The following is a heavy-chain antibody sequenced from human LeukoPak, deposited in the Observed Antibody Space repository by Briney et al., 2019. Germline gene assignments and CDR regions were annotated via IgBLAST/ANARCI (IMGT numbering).Heavy chain of an antibody. CDR2: ISAYNGNT. CDR3: ERERVDSSGYEGDLHFDY. V-gene: IGHV1-18*01. CDR1: GYTSTSYG. D-gene: IGHD3-22*01. Sequence: ASVKVSCKASGYTSTSYGISWVRQDPGQGLEWMGWISAYNGNTNYAQKLQGRVTMTTDTSTSTAYMELRSLRSDDTAVYYCERERVDSSGYEGDLHFDYWGQGTLVTVSS. J-gene: IGHJ4*02.